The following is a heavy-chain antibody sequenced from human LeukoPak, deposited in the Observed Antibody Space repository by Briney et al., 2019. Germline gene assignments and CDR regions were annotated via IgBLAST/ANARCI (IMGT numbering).Heavy chain of an antibody. D-gene: IGHD2-2*01. CDR3: ARGRVVPAAYFDY. CDR2: IYHSGST. CDR1: GGSISSSNW. J-gene: IGHJ4*02. V-gene: IGHV4-4*02. Sequence: PSETLSLTCAVSGGSISSSNWWSWVRQPPGKGLEWIGEIYHSGSTNYNPSLKSRVTISVDTSKNQFSLKLSSVTAADTAVYYCARGRVVPAAYFDYWGQGTLVTVSS.